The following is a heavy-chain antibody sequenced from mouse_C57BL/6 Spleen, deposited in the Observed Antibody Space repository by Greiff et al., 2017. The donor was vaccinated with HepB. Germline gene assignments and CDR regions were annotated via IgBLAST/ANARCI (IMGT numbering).Heavy chain of an antibody. CDR3: AREYYGSMDY. CDR2: ISDGGSYT. D-gene: IGHD1-1*01. Sequence: EVKVVESGGGLVKPGGSLKLSCAASGFTFSSYAMSWVRQTPEKRLEWVATISDGGSYTYYPDNVKGRFTISRDNAKNNLYLQMSHLQSEDTAMYYCAREYYGSMDYWGQGTSVTVSS. V-gene: IGHV5-4*03. J-gene: IGHJ4*01. CDR1: GFTFSSYA.